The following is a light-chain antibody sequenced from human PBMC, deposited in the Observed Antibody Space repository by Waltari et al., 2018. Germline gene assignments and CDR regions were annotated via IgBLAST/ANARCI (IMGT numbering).Light chain of an antibody. CDR2: RNN. Sequence: QSVMTQPPSASATPGQRVIISCSGSSSNIGSTFVYWYQHFPGTAPKLLIYRNNQRPSWGPDRFSGSKAGTSASLASSGLRSEDEAGYYCAAWDDSLNGVVFGGGTKVTVL. CDR1: SSNIGSTF. V-gene: IGLV1-47*01. CDR3: AAWDDSLNGVV. J-gene: IGLJ3*02.